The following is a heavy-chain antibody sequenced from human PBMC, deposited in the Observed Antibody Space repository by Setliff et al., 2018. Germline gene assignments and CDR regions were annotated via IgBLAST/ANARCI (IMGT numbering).Heavy chain of an antibody. CDR2: INHRGST. Sequence: PSETLSLTCAVYGGSFSGYYWSWIRQPPGKGLEWIGEINHRGSTNYNPSLKSRVTISVDTSKNQFSLKLSSVTAADTAVYYCARAKTRILGVWGKGTTVTVSS. CDR1: GGSFSGYY. V-gene: IGHV4-34*01. CDR3: ARAKTRILGV. D-gene: IGHD2-15*01. J-gene: IGHJ6*04.